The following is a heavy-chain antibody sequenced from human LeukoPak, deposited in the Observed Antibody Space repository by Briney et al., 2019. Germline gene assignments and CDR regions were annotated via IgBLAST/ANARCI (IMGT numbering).Heavy chain of an antibody. CDR2: IRYDGSNK. CDR3: ARERSYSSSWYGIGDYYMDV. J-gene: IGHJ6*03. CDR1: GFTFSSYG. V-gene: IGHV3-30*02. Sequence: GGSLRLSCAASGFTFSSYGMHWVRQAPGKGLEWVAFIRYDGSNKYYADSVKGRFTISRDNSKNTLYLQMNSLRAEDTAVYYCARERSYSSSWYGIGDYYMDVWGKGTTVTVSS. D-gene: IGHD6-13*01.